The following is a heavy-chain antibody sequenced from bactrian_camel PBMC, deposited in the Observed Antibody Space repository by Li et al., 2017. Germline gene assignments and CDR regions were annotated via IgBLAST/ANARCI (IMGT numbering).Heavy chain of an antibody. D-gene: IGHD5*01. V-gene: IGHV3S1*01. CDR3: AAEGALNGGICYGNPNY. J-gene: IGHJ4*01. Sequence: HVQLVESGGGLVQPGGSLRLSCVASGFTFSSYWMYWVRQAPGKGLEWVSTITGDGDTTYYVDSVKGRFTISQNNAKNILYLEMNSLKVDDTAVYTCAAEGALNGGICYGNPNYWGQGTQVTVS. CDR1: GFTFSSYW. CDR2: ITGDGDTT.